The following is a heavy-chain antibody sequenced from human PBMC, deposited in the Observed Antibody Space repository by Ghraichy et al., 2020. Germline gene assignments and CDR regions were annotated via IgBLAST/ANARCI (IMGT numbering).Heavy chain of an antibody. Sequence: SETLSLTCAVYGGSFSGYYWSWIRQPPGKGLEWIGEINDRGSTNYNPSLKSRVTISVDTSKNQFSLKLSSVTAADTAVYYCARARQWIQLYYWGQGTLVTVSS. CDR1: GGSFSGYY. D-gene: IGHD5-18*01. CDR3: ARARQWIQLYY. V-gene: IGHV4-34*01. J-gene: IGHJ4*02. CDR2: INDRGST.